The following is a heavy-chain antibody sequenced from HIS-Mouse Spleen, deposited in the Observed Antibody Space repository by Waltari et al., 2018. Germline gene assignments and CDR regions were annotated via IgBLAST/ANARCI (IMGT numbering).Heavy chain of an antibody. D-gene: IGHD6-19*01. Sequence: QVTLRESGPALVKPTQTLTLTCTFSGFSLSTSGMFVSWIRQPPGKALEWLARIDWDDDKYYSTSLKPRLPISRDTSKNQVVLTMTNMDPLDTATYYCARIAEGYTSGWYAFDYWGQGTLVTVSS. V-gene: IGHV2-70*15. CDR1: GFSLSTSGMF. CDR3: ARIAEGYTSGWYAFDY. J-gene: IGHJ4*02. CDR2: IDWDDDK.